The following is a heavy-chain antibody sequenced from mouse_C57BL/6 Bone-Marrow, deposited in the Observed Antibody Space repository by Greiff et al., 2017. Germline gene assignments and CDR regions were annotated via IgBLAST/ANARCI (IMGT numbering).Heavy chain of an antibody. D-gene: IGHD1-1*01. CDR1: GFTFSDYY. Sequence: EVQGVESGGGLVQPGGSLKLSCAASGFTFSDYYMYWVRQTPEKRLEWVAYISNGGGSTYYPDTVKGRFTISRDNAKNTLDLQMSRLKSEDNAMYYWARRDYYGSSYEGGYFDVWGTGTTVTVSS. CDR3: ARRDYYGSSYEGGYFDV. V-gene: IGHV5-12*01. CDR2: ISNGGGST. J-gene: IGHJ1*03.